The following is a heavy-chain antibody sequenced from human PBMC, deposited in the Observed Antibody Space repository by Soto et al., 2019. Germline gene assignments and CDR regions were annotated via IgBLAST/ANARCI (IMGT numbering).Heavy chain of an antibody. CDR1: GFTFSSYA. V-gene: IGHV3-23*01. D-gene: IGHD3-10*01. CDR2: ISGSGGST. J-gene: IGHJ4*02. CDR3: AKDVTPMYYYGSGSVSPRLDY. Sequence: HPGGSLRLSCAASGFTFSSYAMSWVRQAPGKGLEWVSAISGSGGSTYYADSVKGRFTISRDNSKNTVYLQMNSLRAEDTAVYYCAKDVTPMYYYGSGSVSPRLDYWGQGTLVTVS.